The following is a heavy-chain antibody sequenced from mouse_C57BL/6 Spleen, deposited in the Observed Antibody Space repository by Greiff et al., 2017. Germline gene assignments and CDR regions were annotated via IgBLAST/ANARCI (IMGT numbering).Heavy chain of an antibody. CDR1: GYTFTDYE. Sequence: LVESGAELVRPGASVTLSCKASGYTFTDYEMHWVKQTPVHGLEWIGAIDPETGGTAYNQKFKGKAILTADKSSSTAYMELRSLTSEDSAVYYCTSEETYGNYGKFAYWGQGTLVTVSA. J-gene: IGHJ3*01. CDR2: IDPETGGT. V-gene: IGHV1-15*01. CDR3: TSEETYGNYGKFAY. D-gene: IGHD2-1*01.